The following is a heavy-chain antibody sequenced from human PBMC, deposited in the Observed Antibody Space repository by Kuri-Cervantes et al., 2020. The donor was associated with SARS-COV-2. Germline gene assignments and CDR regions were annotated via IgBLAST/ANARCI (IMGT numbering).Heavy chain of an antibody. CDR2: ISSGSTI. J-gene: IGHJ4*02. CDR1: GFTFSDYY. Sequence: GESLKISCAASGFTFSDYYMSWIRQAPGKGLEWVSYISSGSTIYYADSVKGRFTISRDNAKNSLYLQMNSQRAEDTAVYYCARDHDITMVQGVYFDYWGQGTLVTVSS. D-gene: IGHD3-10*01. V-gene: IGHV3-11*04. CDR3: ARDHDITMVQGVYFDY.